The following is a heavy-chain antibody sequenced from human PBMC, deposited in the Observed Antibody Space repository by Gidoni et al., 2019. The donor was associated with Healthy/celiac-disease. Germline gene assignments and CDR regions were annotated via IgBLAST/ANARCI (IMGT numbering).Heavy chain of an antibody. J-gene: IGHJ4*02. V-gene: IGHV3-53*01. Sequence: EVQLVESGGGLIQPGGSLRLSCAAYGFTVSSNYMSWVRQVPGKGLEWVSVINSGGSTYYAESVKGRFTISRDNSKNTLYLQMNSLRAEDTAVYYCARGRWKQVRGVFLAVDYWGQGTLVTVSS. D-gene: IGHD3-10*01. CDR2: INSGGST. CDR3: ARGRWKQVRGVFLAVDY. CDR1: GFTVSSNY.